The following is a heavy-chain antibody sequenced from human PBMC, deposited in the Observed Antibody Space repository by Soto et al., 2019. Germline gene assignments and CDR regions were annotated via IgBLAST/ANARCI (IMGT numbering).Heavy chain of an antibody. CDR2: INSDGSST. J-gene: IGHJ5*02. V-gene: IGHV3-74*01. CDR3: ARASLAWSLDP. Sequence: GGSLRLSCAASGFTFSSYWMHWVRQAPGKGLVWVSRINSDGSSTNYADSVKGRFTISRDNAKNTLYLQMNSLRAGDTAVYYCARASLAWSLDPWGQGTLVTVSS. D-gene: IGHD3-3*01. CDR1: GFTFSSYW.